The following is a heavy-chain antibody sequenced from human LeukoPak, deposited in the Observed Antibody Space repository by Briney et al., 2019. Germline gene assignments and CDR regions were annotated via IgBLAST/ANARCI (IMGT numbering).Heavy chain of an antibody. V-gene: IGHV4-39*01. D-gene: IGHD1-26*01. CDR2: IYYSGST. CDR1: GGSISSSSYY. J-gene: IGHJ4*02. Sequence: PSETLSLTCTVSGGSISSSSYYWGWIRRPPGKGLEWIGTIYYSGSTYYNPSLKSRVTISVDTSKNQFSLKLSSVTAADTAVYYCARQGSGNYLSPVNYWGQGTLVTVSS. CDR3: ARQGSGNYLSPVNY.